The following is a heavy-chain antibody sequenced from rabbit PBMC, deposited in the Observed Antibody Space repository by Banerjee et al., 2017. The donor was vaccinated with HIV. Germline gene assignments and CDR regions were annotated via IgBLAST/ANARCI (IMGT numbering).Heavy chain of an antibody. Sequence: QSLEESGGDLVKPGASLTLTCTASGFSFSSGYFMSWVRQAPGKGLEWIACIDADSVSSTYYASWAKGRFTISKTSSTTVTLQMTSLTAADTATYFCARAGYGGYGLNLWGPGTLVTVS. CDR3: ARAGYGGYGLNL. V-gene: IGHV1S40*01. CDR1: GFSFSSGYF. CDR2: IDADSVSST. J-gene: IGHJ4*01. D-gene: IGHD6-1*01.